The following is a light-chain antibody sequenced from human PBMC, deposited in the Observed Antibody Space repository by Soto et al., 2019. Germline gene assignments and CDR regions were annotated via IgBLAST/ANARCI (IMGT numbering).Light chain of an antibody. Sequence: DIVMTQSPLSLPVTPGEPASISCRSSQSLLHSNVYNDLDWYLQKPGQSPQLLIYLGSNRASGVPDRFSGSGSGTDFTLKISRVEAEDVGVYYCMQALQTPGTFGQGTKVEIK. CDR3: MQALQTPGT. V-gene: IGKV2-28*01. J-gene: IGKJ1*01. CDR1: QSLLHSNVYND. CDR2: LGS.